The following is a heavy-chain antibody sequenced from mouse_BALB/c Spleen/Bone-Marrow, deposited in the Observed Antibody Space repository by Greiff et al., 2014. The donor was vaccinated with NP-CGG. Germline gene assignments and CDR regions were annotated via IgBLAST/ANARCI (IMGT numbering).Heavy chain of an antibody. D-gene: IGHD2-14*01. J-gene: IGHJ2*01. CDR2: IDPANGNT. CDR3: ARYRLGTYFDY. Sequence: EVQLQQSGAELVKPGASVKLSCTASGFNIKDTYIHWVKQRPEQGLEWIGRIDPANGNTKYDPKFQGKATITADTSSSTAYLDLSRLTSEDTAVYYCARYRLGTYFDYWGQGTTLTVSS. V-gene: IGHV14-3*02. CDR1: GFNIKDTY.